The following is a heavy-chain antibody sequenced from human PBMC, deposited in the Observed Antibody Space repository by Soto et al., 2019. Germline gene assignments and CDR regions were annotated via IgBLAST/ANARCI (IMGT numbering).Heavy chain of an antibody. Sequence: QVQLQESGPGLVKPSQTLSLTCTVSGGSISSGGYYWSWIRQHPGKGLEWIGYIYYSGSTYYNPSLTSRVTTSVDTPKNQFPLKLSSVTAADTAVYYCAGDLIGPSFLSHVWGQGTMVTVSS. CDR3: AGDLIGPSFLSHV. V-gene: IGHV4-31*03. J-gene: IGHJ3*01. CDR1: GGSISSGGYY. CDR2: IYYSGST. D-gene: IGHD3-9*01.